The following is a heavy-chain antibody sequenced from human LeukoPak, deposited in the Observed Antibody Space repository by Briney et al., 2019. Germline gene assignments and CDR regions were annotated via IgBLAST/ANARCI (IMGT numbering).Heavy chain of an antibody. CDR1: GFTFSTFW. Sequence: GGSLRLSCAASGFTFSTFWMSWVRQAPGKGLEWVANVKQDGSEKYCVDSLKGRFTISRDNAKNSLYLQMSGLRAEDTAVYYCARVTGSGSYLDYWGQGTLVTVSS. V-gene: IGHV3-7*01. D-gene: IGHD3-10*01. J-gene: IGHJ4*02. CDR2: VKQDGSEK. CDR3: ARVTGSGSYLDY.